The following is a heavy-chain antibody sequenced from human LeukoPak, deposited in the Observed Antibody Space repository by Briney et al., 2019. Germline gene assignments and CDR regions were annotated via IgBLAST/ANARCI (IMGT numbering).Heavy chain of an antibody. CDR1: GFRFSNYW. V-gene: IGHV3-7*01. CDR2: IKHDGSGP. CDR3: ARAREITVIGTDYFDS. D-gene: IGHD6-19*01. J-gene: IGHJ4*02. Sequence: GGSLRLSCAVSGFRFSNYWMTWVRQAPGKGLEWVANIKHDGSGPSYLDSVKGRFTISRDNARNLLSLQMSGLRVEDTAVYYCARAREITVIGTDYFDSWGQGTLVTVSS.